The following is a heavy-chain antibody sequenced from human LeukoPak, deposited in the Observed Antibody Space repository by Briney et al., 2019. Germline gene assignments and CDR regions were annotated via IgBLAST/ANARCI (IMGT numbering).Heavy chain of an antibody. D-gene: IGHD2-15*01. CDR1: SDSLSSSSYY. CDR2: FSYSGST. Sequence: SQTLSPTCTVSSDSLSSSSYYWGWIRQPPGKGLEWIGSFSYSGSTYYNPSLKSRVTISVHTSKNQFSLKLSSVTAADTAVYYCARDRTVVVVVAATQAHWFDPWGQGTLVTVSS. CDR3: ARDRTVVVVVAATQAHWFDP. J-gene: IGHJ5*02. V-gene: IGHV4-39*07.